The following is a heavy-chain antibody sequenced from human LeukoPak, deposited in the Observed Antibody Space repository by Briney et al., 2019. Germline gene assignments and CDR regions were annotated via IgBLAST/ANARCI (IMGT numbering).Heavy chain of an antibody. CDR2: ISSNGRST. CDR3: VRWRSGNYYDY. CDR1: GFTFSSYT. J-gene: IGHJ4*02. D-gene: IGHD1-26*01. Sequence: PGGSLRLSCAASGFTFSSYTMHWVRQAPGKGLEYVSAISSNGRSTNYANSVKGRFTISRDNSKNTLYLHMGSLRAEDMAVYYCVRWRSGNYYDYWGQGTLVTVSS. V-gene: IGHV3-64*01.